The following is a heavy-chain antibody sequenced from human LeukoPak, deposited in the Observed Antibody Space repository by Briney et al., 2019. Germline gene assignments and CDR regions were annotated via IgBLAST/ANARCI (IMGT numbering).Heavy chain of an antibody. CDR3: AREINKWFDP. CDR2: VSPDGSTT. J-gene: IGHJ5*02. V-gene: IGHV3-74*03. Sequence: PGGSLRLSCTASGFTFSSHWMHWVRQAPGKGLVWVSRVSPDGSTTKNADSVKGRFTISRDNARSTVFLQLNSLRAEDTAVYYCAREINKWFDPWAQGTLVTVSS. CDR1: GFTFSSHW.